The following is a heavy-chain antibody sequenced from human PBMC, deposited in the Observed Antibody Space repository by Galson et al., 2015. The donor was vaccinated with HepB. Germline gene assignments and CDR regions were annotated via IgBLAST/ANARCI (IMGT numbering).Heavy chain of an antibody. CDR1: GFTFSSYE. CDR2: ISSSGSTI. Sequence: SLRLSCAASGFTFSSYEMNWVRQAPGKGLEWVSYISSSGSTIYYADSVKGRFTISRDNAKNSLYLQMNSLRAEDTAVYYCASGVAAATFYYYYGMDAWGQGTTVTVSS. D-gene: IGHD6-13*01. V-gene: IGHV3-48*03. CDR3: ASGVAAATFYYYYGMDA. J-gene: IGHJ6*02.